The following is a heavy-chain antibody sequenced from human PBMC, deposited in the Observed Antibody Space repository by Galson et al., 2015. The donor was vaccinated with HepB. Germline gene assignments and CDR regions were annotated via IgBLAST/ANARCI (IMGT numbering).Heavy chain of an antibody. CDR2: ISRSSSTI. CDR1: GFTFSSYS. D-gene: IGHD1-26*01. V-gene: IGHV3-48*01. Sequence: SLRLSCAASGFTFSSYSMNWVRQAPGKGLEWVSYISRSSSTIYYADSVKGRFTISRDNAKNSLYLQMNSLRAEDTAVYYCARAFPQWELLVRPFDYWGQGTLVTVSS. J-gene: IGHJ4*02. CDR3: ARAFPQWELLVRPFDY.